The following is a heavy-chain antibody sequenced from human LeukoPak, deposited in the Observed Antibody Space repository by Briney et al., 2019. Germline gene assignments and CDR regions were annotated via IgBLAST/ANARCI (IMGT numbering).Heavy chain of an antibody. CDR2: INHSWST. Sequence: SETLSLTCAVYGGSFSGYYWSWIRQPPGKGPEWIGEINHSWSTNYNPSLKSRVTISVDTSKNQFSLKLSSVTAADTAVYYCARRGRGSWFDPGGQGTLVTVSS. D-gene: IGHD1-26*01. CDR1: GGSFSGYY. V-gene: IGHV4-34*01. CDR3: ARRGRGSWFDP. J-gene: IGHJ5*02.